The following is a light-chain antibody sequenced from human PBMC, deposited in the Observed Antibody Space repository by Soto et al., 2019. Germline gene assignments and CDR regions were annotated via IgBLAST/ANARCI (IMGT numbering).Light chain of an antibody. V-gene: IGLV1-40*01. CDR1: SSNIGAGYD. J-gene: IGLJ2*01. CDR2: GNS. CDR3: QSYDSSLSGYVV. Sequence: QAVVTQPPSVSGAPGQRVTISCTGSSSNIGAGYDVYWYQQFSGTAPKLLIYGNSNRPSGVPDRFSGSKSGTSASLAITGLQAEDEADYYCQSYDSSLSGYVVFGGGTKLTVL.